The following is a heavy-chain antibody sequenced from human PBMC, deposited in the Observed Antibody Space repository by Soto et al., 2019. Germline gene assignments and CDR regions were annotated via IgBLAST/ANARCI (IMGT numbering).Heavy chain of an antibody. J-gene: IGHJ4*02. D-gene: IGHD1-1*01. CDR2: ISAHNGNT. V-gene: IGHV1-18*01. CDR3: ARGRYGDY. Sequence: QVHLVQSGAEVKKPGASVKVSCKGSGYTFTSYGITWVRQAPGQGLEWMGWISAHNGNTNSAQKLQGSVTVTRDTSTSTAYMELRSLRSDVTAVYYCARGRYGDYWGQGALVTVSS. CDR1: GYTFTSYG.